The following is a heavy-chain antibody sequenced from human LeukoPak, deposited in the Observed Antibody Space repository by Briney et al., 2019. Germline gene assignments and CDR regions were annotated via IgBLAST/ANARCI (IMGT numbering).Heavy chain of an antibody. CDR1: GFTFSDYY. V-gene: IGHV3-11*01. CDR3: ARPTTTSYYYYYYYMDV. Sequence: GGSLRLSCAASGFTFSDYYMSWIRQAPGKGLEWVSYISSSGSTIYYADSVKGRFTISRDNAKNSLYLQMNSPRAEDTAVYYCARPTTTSYYYYYYYMDVWGKGTTVTVSS. J-gene: IGHJ6*03. D-gene: IGHD4-11*01. CDR2: ISSSGSTI.